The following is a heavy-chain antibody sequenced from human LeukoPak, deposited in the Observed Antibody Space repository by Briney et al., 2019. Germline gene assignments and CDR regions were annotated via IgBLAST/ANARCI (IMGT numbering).Heavy chain of an antibody. CDR1: GYIFTGYY. CDR2: INPHSGGT. CDR3: AREIYGMGSLGPFDI. D-gene: IGHD3-10*01. V-gene: IGHV1-2*04. J-gene: IGHJ3*02. Sequence: WASVKVSCKTSGYIFTGYYIHWVRQAPGQGLEWMGWINPHSGGTNYEQKFQDWVTMTRDTSISTAYMELSRLRSDDTAVYFCAREIYGMGSLGPFDIWGQGTMVIVSS.